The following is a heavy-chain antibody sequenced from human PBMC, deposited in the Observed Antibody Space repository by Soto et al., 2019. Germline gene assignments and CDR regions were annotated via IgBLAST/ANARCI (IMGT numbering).Heavy chain of an antibody. D-gene: IGHD5-12*01. CDR2: IYYSGST. V-gene: IGHV4-31*03. CDR1: GGSISSGGYY. Sequence: PSQTLSLTCTVSGGSISSGGYYWSWIRQHPGKGLEWIGYIYYSGSTYYTPSLKSRVMISIDTSKNQFSLKLRSVPAADTAVYYCARDQQVNYSDYGGSDYYYGMDVGGQGTTVTVSS. CDR3: ARDQQVNYSDYGGSDYYYGMDV. J-gene: IGHJ6*02.